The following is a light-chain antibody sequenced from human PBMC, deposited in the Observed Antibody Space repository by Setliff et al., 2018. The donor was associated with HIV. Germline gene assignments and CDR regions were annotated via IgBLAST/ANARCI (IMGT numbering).Light chain of an antibody. Sequence: VLTQPASVSGSPGQSITISCTGTSSDVGNYNLVSWYQHHPGKAPILLVYGVTKRPSGVSNRFSGSKSGNTASLTISGLQAEDEADYYCCSYAGSITFYVFGTGTKVTVL. CDR2: GVT. CDR3: CSYAGSITFYV. J-gene: IGLJ1*01. CDR1: SSDVGNYNL. V-gene: IGLV2-23*02.